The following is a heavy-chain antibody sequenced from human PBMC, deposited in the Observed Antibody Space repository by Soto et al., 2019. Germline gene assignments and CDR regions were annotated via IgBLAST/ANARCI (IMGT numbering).Heavy chain of an antibody. Sequence: ASVKVSFKASGYTFTSYDINWVRQATGQGLEWMGWMNPNSGNTGYAQKFQGRVTMTRNTSISTAYMELSSLRSEDTAVYYCARDCSSTSCESIGAFDIWGQGTMVTVSS. CDR1: GYTFTSYD. J-gene: IGHJ3*02. D-gene: IGHD2-2*01. CDR3: ARDCSSTSCESIGAFDI. V-gene: IGHV1-8*01. CDR2: MNPNSGNT.